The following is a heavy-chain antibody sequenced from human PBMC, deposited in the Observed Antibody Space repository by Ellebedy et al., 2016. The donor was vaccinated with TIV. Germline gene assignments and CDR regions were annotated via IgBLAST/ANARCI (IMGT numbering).Heavy chain of an antibody. J-gene: IGHJ6*03. D-gene: IGHD2-2*02. V-gene: IGHV4-31*03. Sequence: SETLSLXXTVSGGSISSGGYYWSWIRQHPGKGLEWIGYIYYSGSTYYNPSLKSRVTISVDTSKNQFSLKLSSVTAADTAVYYCARNLGYCSSTSCYTDYYYYYMDVWGKGTTVTVSS. CDR3: ARNLGYCSSTSCYTDYYYYYMDV. CDR2: IYYSGST. CDR1: GGSISSGGYY.